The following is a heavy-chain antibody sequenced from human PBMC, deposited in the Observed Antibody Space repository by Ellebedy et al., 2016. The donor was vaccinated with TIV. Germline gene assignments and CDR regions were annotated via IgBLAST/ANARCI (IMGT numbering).Heavy chain of an antibody. D-gene: IGHD6-13*01. Sequence: SLKISXAASGFTFDDYAMHWVRQAPGKGLEWVSGISWNSGSIGYADSVKGRFTISRDNAKNSLYLQMNSLRAEDTALYYCAKDSGYSSSWSFYYFDYWGQGTLVTVSS. CDR1: GFTFDDYA. CDR2: ISWNSGSI. J-gene: IGHJ4*02. CDR3: AKDSGYSSSWSFYYFDY. V-gene: IGHV3-9*01.